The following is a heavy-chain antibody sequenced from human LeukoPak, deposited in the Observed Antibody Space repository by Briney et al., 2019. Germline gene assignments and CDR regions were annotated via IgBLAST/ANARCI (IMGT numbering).Heavy chain of an antibody. CDR2: INRSGST. Sequence: PSETLSLTCAVYGGSFSGYYWSWIRQPPGKGLEWIGEINRSGSTNYNPSLKSRVTISVDTSKNQFSLKLSSVTAADTAVYYCAREEMATINYWGQGTLVTVSS. V-gene: IGHV4-34*01. CDR3: AREEMATINY. J-gene: IGHJ4*02. CDR1: GGSFSGYY. D-gene: IGHD5-24*01.